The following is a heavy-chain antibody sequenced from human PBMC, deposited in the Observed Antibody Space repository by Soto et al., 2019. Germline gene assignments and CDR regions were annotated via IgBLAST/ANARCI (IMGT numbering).Heavy chain of an antibody. Sequence: KPSETLYPTCTVSGGTVTNSRYYWDWIRHSPGKGLEWIVSVYYRGRSYSESSVKSRVTISVDTSKNRFSRSLNSVTASDSAVYFFVSQRTTVRTQAYFDYGGPGALVTVSS. CDR2: VYYRGRS. J-gene: IGHJ4*02. CDR1: GGTVTNSRYY. D-gene: IGHD4-17*01. V-gene: IGHV4-39*01. CDR3: VSQRTTVRTQAYFDY.